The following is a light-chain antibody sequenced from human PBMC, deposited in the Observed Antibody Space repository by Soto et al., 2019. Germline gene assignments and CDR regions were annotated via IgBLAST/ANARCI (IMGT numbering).Light chain of an antibody. CDR3: SSYTSSSTQV. Sequence: QSALTQPASLYGSPGQSITISCTGTSSDVGGYDYVSWYQQHPGKAPKLMIYEVSNRPSGVSNRFSGSKSGNTASLTISGLQAEDEADYFCSSYTSSSTQVFGGGTKLTVL. J-gene: IGLJ2*01. CDR1: SSDVGGYDY. V-gene: IGLV2-14*01. CDR2: EVS.